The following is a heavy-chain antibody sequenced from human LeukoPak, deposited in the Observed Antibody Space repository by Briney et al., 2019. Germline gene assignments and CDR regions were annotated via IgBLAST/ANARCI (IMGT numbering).Heavy chain of an antibody. V-gene: IGHV3-21*01. D-gene: IGHD2-21*01. CDR2: ISSSSSYK. Sequence: GGSLRLSCAAYGFTFSSYSMNWVRQAPGKGLEWVSSISSSSSYKYYADSLKGRFTISRDNAKNSLFLQMNSLRAEDTAVYYCARDSPNDGILWWSIDYWGQGTLVTVSS. CDR3: ARDSPNDGILWWSIDY. CDR1: GFTFSSYS. J-gene: IGHJ4*02.